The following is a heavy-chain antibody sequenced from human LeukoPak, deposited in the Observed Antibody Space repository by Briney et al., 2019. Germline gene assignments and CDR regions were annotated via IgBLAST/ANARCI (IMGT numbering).Heavy chain of an antibody. Sequence: GESLKISCKASGYSFTSDWIGWVRQMPGKGLEWMGIIYPGDSDTRYSPSFQGQVTISVDKSISTAYLQWSSLKASDTAMYYCARRGYYDTSGYYFFDYWGQGTLVTVSS. V-gene: IGHV5-51*01. CDR1: GYSFTSDW. CDR2: IYPGDSDT. D-gene: IGHD3-22*01. J-gene: IGHJ4*02. CDR3: ARRGYYDTSGYYFFDY.